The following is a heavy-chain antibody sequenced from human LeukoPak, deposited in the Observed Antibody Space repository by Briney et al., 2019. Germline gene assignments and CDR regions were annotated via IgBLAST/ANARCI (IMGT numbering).Heavy chain of an antibody. Sequence: SETLSLTCTVSGGSISSSSYYWGWIRQPPGKGLEWIGSIYYSGSTYYNPSLKSRVTISVDTSKNQFSLKLSSVTAADTAVYYCARHASVYSSSWYVRGGWFDPWGQGTLVTVSS. CDR1: GGSISSSSYY. J-gene: IGHJ5*02. D-gene: IGHD6-13*01. V-gene: IGHV4-39*01. CDR3: ARHASVYSSSWYVRGGWFDP. CDR2: IYYSGST.